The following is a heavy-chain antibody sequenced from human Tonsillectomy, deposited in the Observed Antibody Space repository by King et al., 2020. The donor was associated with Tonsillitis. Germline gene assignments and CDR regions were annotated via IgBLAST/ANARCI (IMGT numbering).Heavy chain of an antibody. J-gene: IGHJ3*02. CDR2: IKSKTDGGTT. CDR3: TTDSDLWEI. CDR1: GFTFSNAW. D-gene: IGHD1-26*01. Sequence: VQLVESGGDLVKPGGSLRLSCSASGFTFSNAWMSWVRHGPGKGLEWVGRIKSKTDGGTTDYDAPIKGRFTISRDDSKNTLYLQMNSLKTEDTAVYYCTTDSDLWEIWGQGTMVTVSS. V-gene: IGHV3-15*01.